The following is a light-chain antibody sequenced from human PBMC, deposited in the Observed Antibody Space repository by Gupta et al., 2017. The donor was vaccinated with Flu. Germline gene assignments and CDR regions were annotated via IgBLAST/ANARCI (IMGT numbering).Light chain of an antibody. Sequence: SYELTQSHSVSVSAGPTATNTCSRDNMGPRYVFRYQQRPGQSLVLVIYQDIKRASGIPEGFSASNSGNTATLTISGTQDMDEADYYCQAWDISTVVFGGGTKLTVL. CDR1: NMGPRY. V-gene: IGLV3-1*01. CDR3: QAWDISTVV. J-gene: IGLJ2*01. CDR2: QDI.